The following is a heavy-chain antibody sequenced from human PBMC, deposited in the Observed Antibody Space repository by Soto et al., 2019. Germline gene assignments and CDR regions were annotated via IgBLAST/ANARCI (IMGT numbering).Heavy chain of an antibody. CDR2: IYYSGRT. CDR3: ARVDYSGSWSDRIPGMDV. V-gene: IGHV4-61*01. CDR1: GDSIMSGSYY. Sequence: ETLSLTCTVSGDSIMSGSYYWSWIRQPPGTGVEWIGDIYYSGRTTYHPSLKSGITISVDTSKNQFSLKLSSVTAADTAVYYCARVDYSGSWSDRIPGMDVWRQGTTVTVSS. D-gene: IGHD3-10*01. J-gene: IGHJ6*02.